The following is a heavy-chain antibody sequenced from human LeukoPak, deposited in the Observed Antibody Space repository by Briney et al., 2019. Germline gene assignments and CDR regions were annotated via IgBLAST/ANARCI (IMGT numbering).Heavy chain of an antibody. CDR1: GFTFSSYW. CDR2: IKQDGSEK. D-gene: IGHD6-13*01. J-gene: IGHJ6*03. V-gene: IGHV3-7*01. Sequence: GGSLRLSCAASGFTFSSYWMSWVRQAPGKGLERVANIKQDGSEKYYVDSMKGRFTISRDNAKNSLYLQMNSLRAEDTAVYYCARIPAGIATRKGKLYYYYYMDVWGKGTTVTVSS. CDR3: ARIPAGIATRKGKLYYYYYMDV.